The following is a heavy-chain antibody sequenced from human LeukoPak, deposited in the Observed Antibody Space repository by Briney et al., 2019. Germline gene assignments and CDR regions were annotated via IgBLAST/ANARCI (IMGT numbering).Heavy chain of an antibody. CDR1: GYTFTGYY. Sequence: ASVKVSCKASGYTFTGYYINWVRQAPGQGLEWMGWINPDTGGTNYAQTFQGRVTMTRGTSISTAYMELSRLRSDVTAVYYCAREWDKYGSGRYSRNWFDPWGQGTLVTVST. J-gene: IGHJ5*02. D-gene: IGHD3-10*01. V-gene: IGHV1-2*02. CDR3: AREWDKYGSGRYSRNWFDP. CDR2: INPDTGGT.